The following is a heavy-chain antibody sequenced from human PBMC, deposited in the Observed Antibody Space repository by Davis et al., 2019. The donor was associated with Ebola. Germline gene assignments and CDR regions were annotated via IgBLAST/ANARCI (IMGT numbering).Heavy chain of an antibody. CDR3: ARAPYYYDSSGWGAFDI. D-gene: IGHD3-22*01. CDR2: ISSDSDYI. V-gene: IGHV3-21*01. J-gene: IGHJ3*02. Sequence: GESLKISCADSVITFSSYAMTWVRQAPGKGLEWVSSISSDSDYIYYADSVKGRFTISRDNAKNSLYLQMNSLRDEDTAVYYCARAPYYYDSSGWGAFDIWGQGTMVTVSS. CDR1: VITFSSYA.